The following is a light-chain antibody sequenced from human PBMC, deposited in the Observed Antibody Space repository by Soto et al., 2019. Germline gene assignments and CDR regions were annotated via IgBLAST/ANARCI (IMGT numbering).Light chain of an antibody. J-gene: IGKJ1*01. Sequence: DIQMTQSPSTLSASVGDRLTITCRASQTIYTGLAWYQQKPGKAPKLLIYAASSLESGVPSRFSGSGSGTKFTLIISSLQPDDFATYYCQQYNSYSGTFGQGTKVEIK. CDR2: AAS. CDR1: QTIYTG. V-gene: IGKV1-5*03. CDR3: QQYNSYSGT.